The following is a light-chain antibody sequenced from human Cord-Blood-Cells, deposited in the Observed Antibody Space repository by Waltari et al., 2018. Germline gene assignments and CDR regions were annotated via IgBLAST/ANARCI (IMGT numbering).Light chain of an antibody. J-gene: IGLJ1*01. CDR3: CSYAGSSTYV. Sequence: QSALTHRPPVSGSPGQALTLSWTGTGCAARRYHLVPWYQQPPDKTPKLLSYQVNERHSGVAIRFSGSTSGNTASLTISGLEAEDEVDHYCCSYAGSSTYVYGTGTKVTVL. CDR2: QVN. V-gene: IGLV2-23*02. CDR1: GCAARRYHL.